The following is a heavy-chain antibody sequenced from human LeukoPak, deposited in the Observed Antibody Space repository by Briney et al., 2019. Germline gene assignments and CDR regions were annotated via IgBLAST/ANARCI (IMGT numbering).Heavy chain of an antibody. V-gene: IGHV3-21*01. CDR1: GFTFDDYG. D-gene: IGHD4-17*01. J-gene: IGHJ4*02. CDR3: ARAVYGDYAVSDY. Sequence: GGSLRLSCAASGFTFDDYGMTWVRQAPGKGLEWVSSISSSSSYIYYADSVKGRFTISRDNAKNSLYLQMNSLRAEDTAVYYCARAVYGDYAVSDYWGQGTLVTVSS. CDR2: ISSSSSYI.